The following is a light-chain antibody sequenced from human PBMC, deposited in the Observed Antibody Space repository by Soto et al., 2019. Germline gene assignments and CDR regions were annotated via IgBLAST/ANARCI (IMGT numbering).Light chain of an antibody. Sequence: QSALTQPPSASGSPGQSVTISCTGSSSDVGGYNYVSWYQQHPGKAPKLMIYEVSKRSSGVPDSLAGSKSGNTAALSVSGLQAEDEADYYGSSDGGSNTVVCGGGTKLPVL. J-gene: IGLJ2*01. V-gene: IGLV2-8*01. CDR1: SSDVGGYNY. CDR3: SSDGGSNTVV. CDR2: EVS.